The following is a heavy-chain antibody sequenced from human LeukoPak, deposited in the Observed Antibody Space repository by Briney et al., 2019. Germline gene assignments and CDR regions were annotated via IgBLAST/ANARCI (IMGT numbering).Heavy chain of an antibody. V-gene: IGHV4-59*01. D-gene: IGHD2/OR15-2a*01. J-gene: IGHJ5*02. CDR3: ARGYLKGGFDP. CDR2: IYYSGST. CDR1: GGSISSYY. Sequence: SETLSLTCTVSGGSISSYYWSWIRQPPGKGLEWIGYIYYSGSTNYNPSLKSRVTISVDTSKNQFSLKLSSVTAADTAVYYCARGYLKGGFDPWGQGTLVTVSS.